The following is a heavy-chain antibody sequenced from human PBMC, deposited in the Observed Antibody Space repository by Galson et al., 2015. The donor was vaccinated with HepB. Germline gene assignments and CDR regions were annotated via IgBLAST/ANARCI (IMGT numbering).Heavy chain of an antibody. V-gene: IGHV4-59*08. Sequence: ATLSLPCPVSGGAISSYYWRWLRQPPGKGLEWIGYIHHSGRTNYNPSLKSRVTISVDTSKIQFSLKLSSVTAADTAVYYCARHATHSSSWYGNWFDPWGQGTLVTVSS. CDR3: ARHATHSSSWYGNWFDP. D-gene: IGHD6-13*01. CDR2: IHHSGRT. CDR1: GGAISSYY. J-gene: IGHJ5*02.